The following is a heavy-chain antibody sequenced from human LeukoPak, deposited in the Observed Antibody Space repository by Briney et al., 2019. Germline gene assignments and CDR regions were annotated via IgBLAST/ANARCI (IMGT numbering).Heavy chain of an antibody. CDR1: GGSISNYF. CDR2: IYYSYST. V-gene: IGHV4-59*01. CDR3: ARFPGSAEYRHYYYMDV. Sequence: AETLSLTCTVSGGSISNYFWSCMRQLPGKGLECIGYIYYSYSTNYNPSLKSRVTVSVDTSKNQFSLKLSSVAGAGTAVYYCARFPGSAEYRHYYYMDVWGKGTTVTVSS. D-gene: IGHD2-15*01. J-gene: IGHJ6*03.